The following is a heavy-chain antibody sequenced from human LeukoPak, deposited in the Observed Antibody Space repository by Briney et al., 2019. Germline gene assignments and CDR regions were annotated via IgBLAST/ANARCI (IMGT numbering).Heavy chain of an antibody. V-gene: IGHV3-20*04. J-gene: IGHJ5*02. CDR1: GFTFDDYG. Sequence: GGSLRLSCAASGFTFDDYGMSWVRQAPGKGLEWVSGINWNGGSTGYADSVKGRFTISRDNAKNSLYLQMNSLRAEDTALYYCARDYSDYGGPLNWFDPWGQGTLVTVSS. CDR3: ARDYSDYGGPLNWFDP. CDR2: INWNGGST. D-gene: IGHD4-11*01.